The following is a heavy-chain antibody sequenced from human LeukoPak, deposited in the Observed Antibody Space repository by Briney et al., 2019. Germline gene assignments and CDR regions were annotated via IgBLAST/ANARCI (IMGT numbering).Heavy chain of an antibody. Sequence: GGSLRLSCAASGFTLNDYSMTWVRQAPGKGLEWVSYISGSSKTIYYTDSVKGRFTISRDNAKNSLFLQMNSLRAEDTAVYYCARGRWDGYNLLDAFDIWGQGTVVTVSS. CDR3: ARGRWDGYNLLDAFDI. CDR2: ISGSSKTI. CDR1: GFTLNDYS. V-gene: IGHV3-48*04. J-gene: IGHJ3*02. D-gene: IGHD5-24*01.